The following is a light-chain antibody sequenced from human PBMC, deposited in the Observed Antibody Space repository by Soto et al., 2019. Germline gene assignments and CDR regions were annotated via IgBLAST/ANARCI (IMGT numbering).Light chain of an antibody. CDR1: SSDVGAYNY. CDR3: SSYADSISVL. V-gene: IGLV2-8*01. Sequence: QSVLTQPPSASGFPGQSVTISCTGTSSDVGAYNYVSWYQQHPGKAPKLMIYEVTKRPSGVPDRFSGSKSGNTASLTVSGLQAEDEADYYCSSYADSISVLFGGGTKVTVL. CDR2: EVT. J-gene: IGLJ3*02.